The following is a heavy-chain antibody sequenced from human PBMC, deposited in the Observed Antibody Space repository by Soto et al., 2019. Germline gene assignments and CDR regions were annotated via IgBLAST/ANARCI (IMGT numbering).Heavy chain of an antibody. CDR2: ISAYNGNT. CDR1: GYTFTSYG. Sequence: QVQLVQSGAEVKKPGASVKVSCKASGYTFTSYGISWVRQAPGQGLEWMGWISAYNGNTNYAQKLQGRVTMTTDTSTSTAYMELRSLRSDDTAVYYCARVKPYYYDSSGYYYVGVEWGFDYWGQGTLVTVSS. V-gene: IGHV1-18*04. CDR3: ARVKPYYYDSSGYYYVGVEWGFDY. D-gene: IGHD3-22*01. J-gene: IGHJ4*02.